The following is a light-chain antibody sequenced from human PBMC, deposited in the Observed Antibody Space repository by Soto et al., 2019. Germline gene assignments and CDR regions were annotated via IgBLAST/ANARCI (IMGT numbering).Light chain of an antibody. Sequence: DIQMTQSPSSVSASVGDRVTITCRASQSLNMCLAWYQQKPGKAPKLLIYKTSSLESGVPSRFSGSGSGTEFTLTISSLQPDDFATYYCQQFNTYSPVFGQGTKVDIK. CDR1: QSLNMC. CDR2: KTS. CDR3: QQFNTYSPV. J-gene: IGKJ1*01. V-gene: IGKV1-5*03.